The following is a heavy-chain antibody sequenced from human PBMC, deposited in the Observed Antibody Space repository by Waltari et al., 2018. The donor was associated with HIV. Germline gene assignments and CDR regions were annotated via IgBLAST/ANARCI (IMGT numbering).Heavy chain of an antibody. Sequence: QVQLVQSGAEVKKPGASVKVSCKASGYTFTSYYMHWVRQAPGQGLEWMGIINPSGGSTSYAQKFQGRVTMTRDTSTSTVYMELSSLRSEDTAVYYCAGAPADSSWYGAFDIWGQGTMVTVSS. CDR3: AGAPADSSWYGAFDI. V-gene: IGHV1-46*01. CDR2: INPSGGST. CDR1: GYTFTSYY. D-gene: IGHD6-13*01. J-gene: IGHJ3*02.